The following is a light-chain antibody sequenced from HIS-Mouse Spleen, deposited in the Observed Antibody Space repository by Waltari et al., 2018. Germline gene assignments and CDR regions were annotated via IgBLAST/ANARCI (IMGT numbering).Light chain of an antibody. CDR2: GNS. CDR3: QSYDSSLRGV. CDR1: SSNIGPGYD. V-gene: IGLV1-40*01. Sequence: QSVLTQPPSVSGAPGQRVTISCTGSSSNIGPGYDVPWYQQLPGTAPKLLIYGNSNRPSGVPDRFSGSKSGTSASLAITGLQAEDEADYYCQSYDSSLRGVFGGGTKLTVL. J-gene: IGLJ2*01.